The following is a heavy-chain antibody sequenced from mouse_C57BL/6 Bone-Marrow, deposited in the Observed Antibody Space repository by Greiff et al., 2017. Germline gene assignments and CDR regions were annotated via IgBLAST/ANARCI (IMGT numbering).Heavy chain of an antibody. CDR3: ARSREYDKMAWFAY. CDR2: IYPGDGDT. D-gene: IGHD2-14*01. CDR1: GYAFSSYW. V-gene: IGHV1-80*01. J-gene: IGHJ3*01. Sequence: VQLQQSGAELVKPGASVKISCKASGYAFSSYWMNWVKQRPGKGLEWIGQIYPGDGDTNYNGKFKGKATLTADKSSSTAYMQLSSLTSEDSAVYFCARSREYDKMAWFAYWGQGTLVTVSA.